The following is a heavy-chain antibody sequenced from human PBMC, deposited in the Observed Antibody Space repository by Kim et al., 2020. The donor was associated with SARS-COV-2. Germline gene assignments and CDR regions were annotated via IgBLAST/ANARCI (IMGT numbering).Heavy chain of an antibody. CDR2: ISYDGSNK. CDR1: GFTFSSYG. D-gene: IGHD2-15*01. V-gene: IGHV3-30*18. J-gene: IGHJ4*02. Sequence: GGSLRLSCAASGFTFSSYGMHWVRQAPGKGLEWVAVISYDGSNKYYADSVKGRFTISRDNSKNTLYLQMNSLRAEDTAVYYCAKDEAYRWQKGYFDYWGQGTLVTVSS. CDR3: AKDEAYRWQKGYFDY.